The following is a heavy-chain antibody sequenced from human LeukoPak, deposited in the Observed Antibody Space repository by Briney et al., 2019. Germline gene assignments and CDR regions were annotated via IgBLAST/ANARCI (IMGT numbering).Heavy chain of an antibody. D-gene: IGHD5-12*01. V-gene: IGHV4-30-2*01. CDR3: ARVGPIVATMDGGLGY. CDR1: GGSISSGGYS. CDR2: IYHSGST. J-gene: IGHJ4*02. Sequence: SQTLSLTCAVSGGSISSGGYSWSWIRQPPGKGLEWIGYIYHSGSTYYNPSLKSRVTISVDTSKNQFSLKLSSVTAADTAVYYCARVGPIVATMDGGLGYWGQGTLVTVSS.